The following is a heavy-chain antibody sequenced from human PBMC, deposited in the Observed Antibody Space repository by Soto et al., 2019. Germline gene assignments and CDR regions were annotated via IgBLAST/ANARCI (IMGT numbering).Heavy chain of an antibody. CDR3: ARVRATDYEIDY. J-gene: IGHJ4*02. CDR1: GFMFGGYW. Sequence: PGGSLRLSCTACGFMFGGYWMTWVRHVPGKGLQWVANIKRDGSEKYYVDFVKGRFTISRESADNSVFLDMTNLRVDDTATYYCARVRATDYEIDYCGQRALVTVSS. CDR2: IKRDGSEK. V-gene: IGHV3-7*03. D-gene: IGHD4-17*01.